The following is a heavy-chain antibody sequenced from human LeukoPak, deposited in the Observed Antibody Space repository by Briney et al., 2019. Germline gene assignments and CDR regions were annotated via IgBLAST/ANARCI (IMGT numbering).Heavy chain of an antibody. CDR1: GGSISSYY. J-gene: IGHJ4*02. V-gene: IGHV4-4*07. Sequence: SETLSLTCTVSGGSISSYYWSWIRQPAGKGLEWIGRIYTSGSTNYNPSLKSRVTMSVDTSKNQFSLKLSSVTAADTAVYYCARDRSPEQQWLVVDYWGQGTLVTVSS. CDR2: IYTSGST. CDR3: ARDRSPEQQWLVVDY. D-gene: IGHD6-19*01.